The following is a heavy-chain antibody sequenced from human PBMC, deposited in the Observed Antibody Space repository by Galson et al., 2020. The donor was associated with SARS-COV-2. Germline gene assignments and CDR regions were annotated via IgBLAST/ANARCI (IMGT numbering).Heavy chain of an antibody. Sequence: TLSLTCTVSGGSISSTDSYWSWIRQSPGKGLEWIGYTYYSGNTYYNPSLKSRVTMSVDTSKNQFSLKLTSVTAADTAVYYCARDFWSRYYLDSWGQGTSVTVSS. CDR1: GGSISSTDSY. D-gene: IGHD3-3*01. V-gene: IGHV4-30-4*01. J-gene: IGHJ4*02. CDR3: ARDFWSRYYLDS. CDR2: TYYSGNT.